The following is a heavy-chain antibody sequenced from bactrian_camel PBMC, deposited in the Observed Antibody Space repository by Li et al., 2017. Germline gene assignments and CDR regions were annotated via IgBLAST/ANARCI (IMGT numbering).Heavy chain of an antibody. J-gene: IGHJ6*01. Sequence: HVQLVESGGGSVQAGGSLRLSCAASGSIYSNYCMGWFRQVPGEEREGVAAMYQGGAKTYVADTVKGRFTISQDNAKNTLYLEVNSLKPEDTAMYYCAAGFVLPATSCFSASLAPTDLRFWGHGTQVTVS. CDR2: MYQGGAKT. CDR3: AAGFVLPATSCFSASLAPTDLRF. CDR1: GSIYSNYC. D-gene: IGHD4*01. V-gene: IGHV3S54*01.